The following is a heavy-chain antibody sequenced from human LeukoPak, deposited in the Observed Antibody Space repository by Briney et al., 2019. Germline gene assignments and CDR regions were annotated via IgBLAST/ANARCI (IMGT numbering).Heavy chain of an antibody. D-gene: IGHD3-3*01. CDR2: INPNSGGT. V-gene: IGHV1-2*02. J-gene: IGHJ4*02. CDR1: GYTFTGYY. Sequence: ASVKVSCKASGYTFTGYYMHWVRQAPGQGLEWMGWINPNSGGTNYAQKFQGRVTMTRDTSISTAYMELSRLRSDDTAVYYCARVVVFGVSDNEHYFDYWGQGTLVTVSS. CDR3: ARVVVFGVSDNEHYFDY.